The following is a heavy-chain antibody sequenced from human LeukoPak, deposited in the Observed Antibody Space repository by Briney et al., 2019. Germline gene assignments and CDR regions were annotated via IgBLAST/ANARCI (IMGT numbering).Heavy chain of an antibody. J-gene: IGHJ4*02. Sequence: PGGSLRLSCAASGFTFGIYWMSWVRQAPGKGLEGVANIKQDGSEKFYVDSVKGRFTLSRDNAKNSLFLQMNSLRAEDTAVYYCARDYYGSGWYGDYWGQGTLVTVSS. CDR3: ARDYYGSGWYGDY. CDR2: IKQDGSEK. V-gene: IGHV3-7*04. D-gene: IGHD6-19*01. CDR1: GFTFGIYW.